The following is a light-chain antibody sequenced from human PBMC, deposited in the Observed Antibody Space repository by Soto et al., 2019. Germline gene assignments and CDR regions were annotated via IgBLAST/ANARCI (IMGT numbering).Light chain of an antibody. CDR3: SSYTSSSTV. CDR1: SSDVGGYNY. V-gene: IGLV2-14*01. J-gene: IGLJ3*02. Sequence: QSALTQPASVSGSPGQSITISCTGTSSDVGGYNYVSWYQQHSGKAPKLMIYEVSNRPSGVSNRFSGSKSGNTASLTISGLQAEDEADYYCSSYTSSSTVFGGGTKQTVL. CDR2: EVS.